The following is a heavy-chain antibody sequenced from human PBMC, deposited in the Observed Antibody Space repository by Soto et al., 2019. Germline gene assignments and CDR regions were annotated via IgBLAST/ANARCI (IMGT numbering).Heavy chain of an antibody. CDR1: GLTFGLSF. Sequence: PGGSLILSCATSGLTFGLSFMIWMSQPPGRGLEWVSFIIHNGDYTNYADSVRGRFTISRDNDRSSIYLQMNSLRADDSAIYYCANIHYGSLDHWGQGTVVTVSS. CDR2: IIHNGDYT. CDR3: ANIHYGSLDH. V-gene: IGHV3-11*06. D-gene: IGHD4-17*01. J-gene: IGHJ4*02.